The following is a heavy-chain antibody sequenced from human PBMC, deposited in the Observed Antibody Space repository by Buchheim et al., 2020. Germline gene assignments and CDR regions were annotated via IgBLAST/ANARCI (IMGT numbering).Heavy chain of an antibody. D-gene: IGHD3-16*02. CDR2: IYYSGST. V-gene: IGHV4-31*03. CDR3: AGLPLYYDYVWGSYRPPQSRMDV. Sequence: QLQLQESGPGLVKPSQTLSLTCTVSGGSISSGGYYWSWIRQHPGKGLEWIGYIYYSGSTYYNPSLKSRVTISVDTSKNQFSLKLSSVTAADTAVYYCAGLPLYYDYVWGSYRPPQSRMDVWGQGTT. J-gene: IGHJ6*02. CDR1: GGSISSGGYY.